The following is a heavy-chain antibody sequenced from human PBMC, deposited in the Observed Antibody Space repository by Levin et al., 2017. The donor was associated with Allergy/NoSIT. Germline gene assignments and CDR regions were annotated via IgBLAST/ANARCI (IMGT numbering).Heavy chain of an antibody. V-gene: IGHV3-23*01. D-gene: IGHD2-21*01. Sequence: PGGSLRLSCAASGFPFSGHGMSWVRQTPEKGLEWVSSISSGGDLTYYADSVKGRFTISRDNSMNTLYLQINSLRVEDTAGYYCAKIGVIGQWYFDLWGRGTLVTVSS. CDR1: GFPFSGHG. CDR2: ISSGGDLT. CDR3: AKIGVIGQWYFDL. J-gene: IGHJ2*01.